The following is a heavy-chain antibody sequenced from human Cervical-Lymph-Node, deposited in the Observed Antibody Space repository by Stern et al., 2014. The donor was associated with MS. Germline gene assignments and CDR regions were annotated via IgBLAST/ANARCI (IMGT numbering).Heavy chain of an antibody. D-gene: IGHD1-26*01. J-gene: IGHJ5*02. V-gene: IGHV4-61*02. Sequence: QVQLVQSGPGLVKPSQTLSLTCTVSGGSISSSGYYWSWIRQPADKGLEWIGRIHDSGSTYYNPSLKSRVTISKDPAKTQFSLKLPSGTAADTAVYYCATTRWDLFTWNWFDPWGQGTLVTVSS. CDR1: GGSISSSGYY. CDR2: IHDSGST. CDR3: ATTRWDLFTWNWFDP.